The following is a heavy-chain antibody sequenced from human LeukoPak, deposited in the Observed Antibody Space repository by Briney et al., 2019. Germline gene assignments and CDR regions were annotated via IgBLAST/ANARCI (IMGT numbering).Heavy chain of an antibody. CDR3: VRGSTDWNGMDV. V-gene: IGHV3-74*01. J-gene: IGHJ6*02. D-gene: IGHD6-19*01. CDR2: IDPNGRYT. Sequence: GGSLRLSCSASGFTFSNHYMHWVRQAPGKGLVSVSRIDPNGRYTSYADSVKGRFTISRDNAKNTLYLQMNTLGAEDTALYYCVRGSTDWNGMDVWGQGTTVTVSS. CDR1: GFTFSNHY.